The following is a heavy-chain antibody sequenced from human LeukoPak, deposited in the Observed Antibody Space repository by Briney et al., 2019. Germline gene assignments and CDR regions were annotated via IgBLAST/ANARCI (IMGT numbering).Heavy chain of an antibody. Sequence: SETLSLTCAVYGGSFSGYYWSWIRQPPGKGLEWIGEINHSGSTNYNPSLKSRVTISVDTSKNQFSLKLSSVTAADTAVYYCARGLTGATPSWFDPWGQGTLVTVSS. V-gene: IGHV4-34*01. CDR3: ARGLTGATPSWFDP. CDR2: INHSGST. J-gene: IGHJ5*02. CDR1: GGSFSGYY. D-gene: IGHD1-26*01.